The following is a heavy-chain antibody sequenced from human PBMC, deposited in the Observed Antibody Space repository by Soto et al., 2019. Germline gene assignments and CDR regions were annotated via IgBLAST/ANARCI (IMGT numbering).Heavy chain of an antibody. J-gene: IGHJ4*02. CDR1: SGSFSGYY. CDR2: ISQSGHT. D-gene: IGHD6-6*01. V-gene: IGHV4-34*01. Sequence: PSATLSLTCSIYSGSFSGYYWIWIRKPPGKGLEWIGEISQSGHTNYSPSLKSRVSISIDTSKKQFSLNLASVSAADTAVYYCARAPKVSGSSQTRPDFWGQGTLVTVSS. CDR3: ARAPKVSGSSQTRPDF.